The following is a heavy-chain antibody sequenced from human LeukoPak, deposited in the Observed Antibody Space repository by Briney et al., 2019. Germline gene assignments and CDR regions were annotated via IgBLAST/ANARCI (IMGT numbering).Heavy chain of an antibody. J-gene: IGHJ4*02. D-gene: IGHD3-10*01. CDR3: ARRGLYFDY. V-gene: IGHV3-48*03. CDR2: VRCSGSTI. Sequence: GGSLRLSCAASGFTVSSNYMNWVRQAPGKGLEWVSYVRCSGSTIYYADSVKGRFTISRDNVKNSLYLQMNSQRVEDTAVYYCARRGLYFDYWGQGTLVSV. CDR1: GFTVSSNY.